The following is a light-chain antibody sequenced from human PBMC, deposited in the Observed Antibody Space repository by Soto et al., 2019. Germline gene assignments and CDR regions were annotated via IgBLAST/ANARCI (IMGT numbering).Light chain of an antibody. J-gene: IGLJ6*01. V-gene: IGLV2-8*01. CDR2: EIV. Sequence: QSVLTQPPSASGSPGQSVTISCTGTKNDIGVYDFVSWYQHHPGNAPRLIIYEIVQRPSGVPDRFSGSKAGNTASLTVSGLQAEDEADYFGKSYAGSNTYVFGSGTKLTVL. CDR1: KNDIGVYDF. CDR3: KSYAGSNTYV.